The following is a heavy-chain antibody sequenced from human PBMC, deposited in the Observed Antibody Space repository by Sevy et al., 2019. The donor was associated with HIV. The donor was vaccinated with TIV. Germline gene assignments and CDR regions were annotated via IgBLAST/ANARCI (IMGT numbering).Heavy chain of an antibody. CDR1: GFSFSDYR. CDR2: ISYDGRNNK. D-gene: IGHD3-10*02. J-gene: IGHJ4*02. CDR3: ARDRVEILCSAFDY. Sequence: GGSLRLSCAASGFSFSDYRMHWVRKAPGKGLERVAVISYDGRNNKYNTDSVKGRFTISRDNSKNTLYLQMNSLRAEDTAIYYCARDRVEILCSAFDYWGQGALVTVSS. V-gene: IGHV3-30*03.